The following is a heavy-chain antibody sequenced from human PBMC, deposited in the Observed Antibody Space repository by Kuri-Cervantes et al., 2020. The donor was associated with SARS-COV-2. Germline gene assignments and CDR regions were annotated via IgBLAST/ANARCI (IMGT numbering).Heavy chain of an antibody. CDR2: INPDGSYT. CDR3: VRDGDHWNFDY. CDR1: GFTFSGHW. D-gene: IGHD2-21*01. V-gene: IGHV3-74*01. J-gene: IGHJ4*02. Sequence: GESLKISCAGSGFTFSGHWIHWVRQAPGKGLVWVSRINPDGSYTNNADSVKGRFTLSRDNAKNMLFLQMNSLRAEDTAVYYCVRDGDHWNFDYWGQGTLVTVSS.